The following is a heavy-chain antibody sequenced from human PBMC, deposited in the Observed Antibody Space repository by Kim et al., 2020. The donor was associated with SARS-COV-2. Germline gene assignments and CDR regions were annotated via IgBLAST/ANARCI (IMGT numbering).Heavy chain of an antibody. CDR3: TTLVGATREGLDY. D-gene: IGHD1-26*01. CDR2: IKSKTDGGTT. V-gene: IGHV3-15*01. CDR1: GFTFSNAW. J-gene: IGHJ4*02. Sequence: GGSLRLSCAASGFTFSNAWMSWVRQAPGKGLEWVGRIKSKTDGGTTDYAAPVKGRFTISRDDSKNTLYLQMNSLKTEDTAVYYCTTLVGATREGLDYWGQGTLVTVSS.